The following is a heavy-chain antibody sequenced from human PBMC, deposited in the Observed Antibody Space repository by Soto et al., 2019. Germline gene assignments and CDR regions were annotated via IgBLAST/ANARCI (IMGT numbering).Heavy chain of an antibody. D-gene: IGHD2-2*01. V-gene: IGHV4-31*03. J-gene: IGHJ6*02. CDR1: GYSMTSGGYY. CDR2: IYYSGGT. CDR3: ATLLGSHQHYYFGIDV. Sequence: QMQLQESGPELVKPSQTLSLICTVSGYSMTSGGYYWSWIRHLPGKGMEWIGYIYYSGGTKFNPSLKSRVSRSVDTSKNQFSLRLSSVTAADTAVYYCATLLGSHQHYYFGIDVWGQGTTVTVSS.